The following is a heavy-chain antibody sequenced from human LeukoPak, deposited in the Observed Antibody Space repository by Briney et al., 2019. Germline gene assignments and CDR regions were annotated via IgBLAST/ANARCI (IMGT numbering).Heavy chain of an antibody. Sequence: ASVKVSCKASGYTFTGYYMHWVRLAPGQGLEWMGWIDTNTGNPTYAQGFTGRFVFSSDTSVTTTFLQISSLKAEDTAVYFCTRGRDTTGYFVYWGQGTLVTVSS. V-gene: IGHV7-4-1*02. J-gene: IGHJ4*02. CDR3: TRGRDTTGYFVY. CDR1: GYTFTGYY. D-gene: IGHD3-22*01. CDR2: IDTNTGNP.